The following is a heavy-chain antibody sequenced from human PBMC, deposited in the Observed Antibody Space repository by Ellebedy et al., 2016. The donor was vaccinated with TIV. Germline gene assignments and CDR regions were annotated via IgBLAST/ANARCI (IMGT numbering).Heavy chain of an antibody. CDR2: IDGRGNTI. Sequence: GESLKISXAASGFTFSDQYMSWVRQAPGKGLEWLSYIDGRGNTINYADSVRGRFTISRDNAKNTLFLQMNSLRAEDTAVYYCARDRFWGGNPIWGQGTLVTVSS. V-gene: IGHV3-11*01. D-gene: IGHD4-23*01. J-gene: IGHJ4*02. CDR1: GFTFSDQY. CDR3: ARDRFWGGNPI.